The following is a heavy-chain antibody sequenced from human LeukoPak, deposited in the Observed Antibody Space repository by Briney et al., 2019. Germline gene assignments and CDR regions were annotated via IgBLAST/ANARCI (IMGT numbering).Heavy chain of an antibody. V-gene: IGHV3-23*01. J-gene: IGHJ4*02. Sequence: GGSLRLSCAASGFTFSSYAMSWVRQAPGKGLEWVSAISGSGGSTYYADSVKGRFTISRDNAKNSLYLQMNSLRAEDTAVYYCARTSPYSGSYLWYFDYWGQGTLVTVSS. CDR1: GFTFSSYA. D-gene: IGHD1-26*01. CDR3: ARTSPYSGSYLWYFDY. CDR2: ISGSGGST.